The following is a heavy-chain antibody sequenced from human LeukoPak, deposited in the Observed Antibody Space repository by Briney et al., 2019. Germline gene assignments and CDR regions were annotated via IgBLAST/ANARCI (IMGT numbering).Heavy chain of an antibody. CDR1: GGSVSSGSYY. J-gene: IGHJ4*02. CDR3: ARVGSGYYYYFDY. CDR2: IYYSGST. D-gene: IGHD3-22*01. Sequence: SETLSLTCTVSGGSVSSGSYYWSWIRQPPGKGLEWIGYIYYSGSTNYNPSLKSRVTISVATSKNQFSLKLSSVTAADTAVYYCARVGSGYYYYFDYWGQGTLVTVSS. V-gene: IGHV4-61*01.